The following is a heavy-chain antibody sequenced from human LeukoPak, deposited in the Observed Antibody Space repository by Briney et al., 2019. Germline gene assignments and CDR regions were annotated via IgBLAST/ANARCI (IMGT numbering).Heavy chain of an antibody. Sequence: ASVKVSCKASGYTFTGYYMHWVRQAPGQGLEWMGWINPNSGGTNYAQKFQGRVTMTRDTSISTAYMELSSLRSEDTAVYYCARAVPGFGVAYWGQGTLVTVSS. CDR1: GYTFTGYY. J-gene: IGHJ4*02. CDR2: INPNSGGT. V-gene: IGHV1-2*02. CDR3: ARAVPGFGVAY. D-gene: IGHD3-10*01.